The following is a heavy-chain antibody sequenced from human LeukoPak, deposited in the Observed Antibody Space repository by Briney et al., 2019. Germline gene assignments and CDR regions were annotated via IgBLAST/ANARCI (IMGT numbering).Heavy chain of an antibody. CDR2: ISYDGSKK. J-gene: IGHJ4*02. D-gene: IGHD3-9*01. Sequence: GGSLRLSRSASGFTFSTYGMHWVRQAPGEGLEWVAVISYDGSKKYYADSVKGRFTISRDNSKNTLYLQMNSLRAEDTAVYYCARGLTYFDILTGFHDRLDYFDYWGQGTLVTVSS. CDR3: ARGLTYFDILTGFHDRLDYFDY. V-gene: IGHV3-30*03. CDR1: GFTFSTYG.